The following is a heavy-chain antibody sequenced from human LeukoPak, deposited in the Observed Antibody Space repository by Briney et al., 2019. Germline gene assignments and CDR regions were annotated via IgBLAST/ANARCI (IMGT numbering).Heavy chain of an antibody. Sequence: GGSLRLSCAASGFTFDDYAMHWVRHAPGKGLEWVSGISWNSGSIGYADSVKGRFTISRDNAKNSLYLQMNSLRAEDTALYYCAKDPRPPRRFFGVGLRGYYFDYWGQGTLVTVSS. CDR2: ISWNSGSI. J-gene: IGHJ4*02. D-gene: IGHD3-3*01. CDR1: GFTFDDYA. V-gene: IGHV3-9*01. CDR3: AKDPRPPRRFFGVGLRGYYFDY.